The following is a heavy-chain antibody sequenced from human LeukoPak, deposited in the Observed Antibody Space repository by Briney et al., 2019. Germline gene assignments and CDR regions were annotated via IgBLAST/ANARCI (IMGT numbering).Heavy chain of an antibody. D-gene: IGHD6-19*01. V-gene: IGHV1-69*13. J-gene: IGHJ4*02. CDR3: ARTLRSGWFYFDY. CDR2: IIPIFGTA. CDR1: GGTFSSYA. Sequence: ASVKVSCKASGGTFSSYAISWVRQAPEQGLEWMGGIIPIFGTANYAQKFQGRVTITADESTSTAYVELSSLRSEDTAVYYCARTLRSGWFYFDYWGQGTLVTVSS.